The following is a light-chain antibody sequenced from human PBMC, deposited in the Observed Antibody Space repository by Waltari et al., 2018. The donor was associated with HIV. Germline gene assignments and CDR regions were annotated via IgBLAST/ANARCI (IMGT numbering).Light chain of an antibody. CDR2: GAS. J-gene: IGKJ2*01. V-gene: IGKV3-15*01. CDR1: QSVRSN. Sequence: EIVMTQSPVTLSVSPGERATLSCRASQSVRSNLAWYQQKPGQAPRLLIYGASTRATGIPARFSGSGSGTGFTLTISSLQSEDFAVYYCQQYGNWYTFGQGTKLEIK. CDR3: QQYGNWYT.